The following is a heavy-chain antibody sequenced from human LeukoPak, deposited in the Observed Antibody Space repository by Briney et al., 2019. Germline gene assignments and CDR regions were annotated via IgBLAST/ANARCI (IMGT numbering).Heavy chain of an antibody. D-gene: IGHD1-26*01. CDR2: IYYSGST. Sequence: SETLSLTCTVSGGSISSYYWSWIRQPPGKGLEWIGYIYYSGSTNYNPSLKSRVTISVDTSKNQFSLKLSSVTAADTAVHYCARRPIRGKYFDLWGRGTLVTVSS. J-gene: IGHJ2*01. V-gene: IGHV4-59*08. CDR3: ARRPIRGKYFDL. CDR1: GGSISSYY.